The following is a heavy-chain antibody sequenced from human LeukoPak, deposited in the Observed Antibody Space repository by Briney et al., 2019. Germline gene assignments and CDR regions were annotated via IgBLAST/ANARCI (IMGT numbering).Heavy chain of an antibody. J-gene: IGHJ4*02. CDR3: ARGGWLRPFDY. Sequence: TSETLSLTCAVYGGSFSGYYWSWIRQPPGKGLEWIGEINHSGSTNYNPSLKSRVTISADTSKNQFSLKLSSVTAADTAVYYCARGGWLRPFDYWGQGNLVTVSS. V-gene: IGHV4-34*01. D-gene: IGHD5-12*01. CDR1: GGSFSGYY. CDR2: INHSGST.